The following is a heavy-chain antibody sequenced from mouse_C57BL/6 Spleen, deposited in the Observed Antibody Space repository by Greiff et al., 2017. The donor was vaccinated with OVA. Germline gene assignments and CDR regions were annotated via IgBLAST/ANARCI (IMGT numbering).Heavy chain of an antibody. CDR1: GYTFTSYW. D-gene: IGHD2-1*01. V-gene: IGHV1-69*01. CDR3: ARYYGNYEWFAY. CDR2: IDPSDSYT. J-gene: IGHJ3*01. Sequence: QVHVKQPGAELVMPGASVKLSCKASGYTFTSYWMHWVKQRPGQGLEWIGEIDPSDSYTNYNQKFKGKSTLTVDKSSSTAYMQLSSLTSEDSAVYYCARYYGNYEWFAYWGQGTLVTVSA.